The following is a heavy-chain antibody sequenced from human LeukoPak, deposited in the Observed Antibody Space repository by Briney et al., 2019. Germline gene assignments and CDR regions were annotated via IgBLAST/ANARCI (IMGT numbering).Heavy chain of an antibody. D-gene: IGHD6-19*01. CDR2: TYNSGNT. CDR1: GGSISISDFY. J-gene: IGHJ3*01. CDR3: ARSSGWRDAFDF. V-gene: IGHV4-31*03. Sequence: KASETLSPTCSVSGGSISISDFYWNWIRQLPGKGLEWIGYTYNSGNTYYNPSFGSRVTISTDTSMNQFFLKSHSVTAADTAVYYCARSSGWRDAFDFWGRGTMVTVSS.